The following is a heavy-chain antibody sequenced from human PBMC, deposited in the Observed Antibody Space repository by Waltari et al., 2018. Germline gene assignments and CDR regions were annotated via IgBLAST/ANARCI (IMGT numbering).Heavy chain of an antibody. V-gene: IGHV4-38-2*01. D-gene: IGHD3-3*01. CDR1: GYSISSGYY. Sequence: GQLQESGPGLVKPSETLSLTCAVSGYSISSGYYWGWIRQPPGKGLEWIGSIYHSGSTYYNPSLKSRVTISVDTSKNQFSLKLSSVTAADTAVYYCARSGPGLDWGTPVYGIDYWGQGTLVTVSS. CDR2: IYHSGST. J-gene: IGHJ4*02. CDR3: ARSGPGLDWGTPVYGIDY.